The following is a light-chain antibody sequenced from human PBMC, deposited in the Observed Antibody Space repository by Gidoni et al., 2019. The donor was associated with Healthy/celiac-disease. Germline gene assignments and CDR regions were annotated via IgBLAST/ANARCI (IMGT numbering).Light chain of an antibody. Sequence: DIPLTQSPSTLSASVGDRVTITCRASQSISSWLAWYQPKPGKAPKLLSYKASSLESGVPSRFSGSGSGTEFTLTISSLQPDDFATYYCQQYNSYSGTFGQGTKVEIK. J-gene: IGKJ1*01. CDR3: QQYNSYSGT. CDR2: KAS. CDR1: QSISSW. V-gene: IGKV1-5*03.